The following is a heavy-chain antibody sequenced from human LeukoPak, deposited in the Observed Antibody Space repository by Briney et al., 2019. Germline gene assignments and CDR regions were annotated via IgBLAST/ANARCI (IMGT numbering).Heavy chain of an antibody. CDR1: GFSFSDHY. V-gene: IGHV3-72*01. CDR2: TRNKANSYTT. D-gene: IGHD3-22*01. Sequence: GGSLRLSCAASGFSFSDHYMDWVRQAPGKGLEWVGRTRNKANSYTTEYAASVKGRFTISRDDSKNSLYLQMNSLKTEDTAVYYCARAGYYDSSGIDYWGQGTLVTVSS. CDR3: ARAGYYDSSGIDY. J-gene: IGHJ4*02.